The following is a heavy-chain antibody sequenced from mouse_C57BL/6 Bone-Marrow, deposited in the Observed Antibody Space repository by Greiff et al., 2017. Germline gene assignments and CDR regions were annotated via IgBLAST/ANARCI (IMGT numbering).Heavy chain of an antibody. CDR1: GYTFTSYW. V-gene: IGHV1-50*01. D-gene: IGHD2-2*01. CDR3: AGYGFAY. J-gene: IGHJ3*01. Sequence: QVQLQQPGAELVKPGASVKLSCKASGYTFTSYWMQWLKQRPGQGLEWIGEIDPSDSYTNYNQKFKGKATLTVDTSSSTAYMQLSSLTSEDSAVYYCAGYGFAYWGQGTLVTVSA. CDR2: IDPSDSYT.